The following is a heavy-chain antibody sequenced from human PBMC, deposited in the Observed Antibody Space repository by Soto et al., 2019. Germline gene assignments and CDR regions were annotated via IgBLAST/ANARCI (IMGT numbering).Heavy chain of an antibody. V-gene: IGHV3-74*01. Sequence: GGSLRLSCAASGFTFSSYWMHWVRQAPGKGLVWVSRINSDGSSTSYADSVKGRFTISRDNSKNTLYLQMNSLRAEDTAVYYCARGQHPGSYYYGMDVWGQGTTVTVSS. CDR1: GFTFSSYW. CDR3: ARGQHPGSYYYGMDV. J-gene: IGHJ6*02. D-gene: IGHD6-13*01. CDR2: INSDGSST.